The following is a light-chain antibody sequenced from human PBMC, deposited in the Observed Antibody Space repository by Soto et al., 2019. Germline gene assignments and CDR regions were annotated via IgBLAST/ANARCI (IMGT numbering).Light chain of an antibody. V-gene: IGKV3D-20*02. CDR2: RAS. Sequence: ATLTFSPGSIAPLSSRASPSLIATYMAWYQQKPGQAPRLLIYRASSRATGIPDRFSGSGSGTDFTLTISRLEPEDLAVYYCQQRSNSLITCGQGTRGEIK. J-gene: IGKJ1*01. CDR1: PSLIATY. CDR3: QQRSNSLIT.